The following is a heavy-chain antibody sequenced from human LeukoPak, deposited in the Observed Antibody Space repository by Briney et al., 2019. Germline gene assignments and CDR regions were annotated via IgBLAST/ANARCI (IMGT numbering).Heavy chain of an antibody. D-gene: IGHD5-12*01. J-gene: IGHJ4*02. CDR1: GFTFSSYG. CDR3: ARGPSGYHNT. CDR2: IRYDGSNK. Sequence: GGSLRLSCAASGFTFSSYGMHWVRQAPGKGLEWVALIRYDGSNKYYADSVKGRFTISRDNSKNTLYLQMNSLRAEDTAVYYCARGPSGYHNTGGQGTLVTVSS. V-gene: IGHV3-30*02.